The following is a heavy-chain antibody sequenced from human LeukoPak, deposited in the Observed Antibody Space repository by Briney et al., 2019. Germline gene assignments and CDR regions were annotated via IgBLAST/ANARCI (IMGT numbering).Heavy chain of an antibody. CDR2: TYYRSKWYN. D-gene: IGHD2-15*01. J-gene: IGHJ5*02. CDR3: ARDFGQGYCSGGSCQNWFDP. Sequence: SQTLSLTCALSGDSVSSNSAAGNWIRQSPSRGLEWLGRTYYRSKWYNDYAVSVKSRITINPDTSKNQFSLQLNSVTPEDTAVYYCARDFGQGYCSGGSCQNWFDPWGQGTLVTVSS. V-gene: IGHV6-1*01. CDR1: GDSVSSNSAA.